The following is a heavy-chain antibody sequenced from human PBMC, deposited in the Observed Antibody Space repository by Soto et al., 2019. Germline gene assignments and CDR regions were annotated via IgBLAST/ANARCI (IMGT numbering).Heavy chain of an antibody. CDR1: GFTFSRYA. V-gene: IGHV3-64*01. D-gene: IGHD2-21*02. Sequence: EVQLVESGGGLVQPGGSLRHSCAASGFTFSRYAMHWVRQAPGKGLEYVSTISSNGGSTYYANSVKGRFTISRDNSKNTLYLQMGSLRAEDMAVYYCARAGDSGGYYYGMDVWGQGTTVTVSS. CDR2: ISSNGGST. CDR3: ARAGDSGGYYYGMDV. J-gene: IGHJ6*02.